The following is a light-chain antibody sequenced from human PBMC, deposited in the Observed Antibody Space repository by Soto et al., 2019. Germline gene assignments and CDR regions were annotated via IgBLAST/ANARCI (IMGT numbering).Light chain of an antibody. CDR3: SSSAGSNNLGV. V-gene: IGLV2-8*01. J-gene: IGLJ2*01. Sequence: QSALTQPPSASGSPGQSVTISCTGTSSDVDDYNYVSWYQQHPGKAPKLLIYEVNVRPSGVPDRFSGSKSGNTASLTVSGLQAEDEADYYCSSSAGSNNLGVFGGGTKGTVL. CDR2: EVN. CDR1: SSDVDDYNY.